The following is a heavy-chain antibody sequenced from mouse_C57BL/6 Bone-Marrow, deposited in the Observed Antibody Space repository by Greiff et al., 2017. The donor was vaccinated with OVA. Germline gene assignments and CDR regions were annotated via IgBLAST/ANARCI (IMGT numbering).Heavy chain of an antibody. V-gene: IGHV14-4*01. CDR3: PYGSSSYAMDY. D-gene: IGHD1-1*01. CDR1: GFNIKDDY. CDR2: IDPDNGDT. J-gene: IGHJ4*01. Sequence: VQLQQSGAELVRPGASVKLSCTASGFNIKDDYMHWVKQRPEQGLEWIGWIDPDNGDTEYASKFQGKATITADTSSNTAYLQLSSLTSEDTAVYYCPYGSSSYAMDYWGQGTSVTVSS.